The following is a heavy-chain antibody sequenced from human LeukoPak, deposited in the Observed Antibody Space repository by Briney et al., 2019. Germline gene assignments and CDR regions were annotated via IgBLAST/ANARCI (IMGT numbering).Heavy chain of an antibody. V-gene: IGHV3-23*01. J-gene: IGHJ4*02. CDR2: ISGSGGST. Sequence: GGSLRLSCAASGFTFSSYAMSWVRQAPGKGLEWVSAISGSGGSTYYADSVKGRFTISRDNSKNTLYLQMNSLRAENTAVYYCAKEHGSGSYYLPPGDDYWGQGTLVTVSS. D-gene: IGHD3-10*01. CDR1: GFTFSSYA. CDR3: AKEHGSGSYYLPPGDDY.